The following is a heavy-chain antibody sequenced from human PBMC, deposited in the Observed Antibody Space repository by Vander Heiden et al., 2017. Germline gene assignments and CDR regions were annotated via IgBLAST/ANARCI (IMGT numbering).Heavy chain of an antibody. D-gene: IGHD1-26*01. CDR2: SNHSGST. J-gene: IGHJ3*02. Sequence: QVQLQQWGAGLLKPSETLSLTCAVYGGSFSGYYWSWIRQPPGKGLEWIGESNHSGSTNYNPSLKSRVTISVDTSKNQFSLKLSSVTAADTAVYYCARGYVGATRDDAFDIWGQGTMVTVSS. CDR3: ARGYVGATRDDAFDI. V-gene: IGHV4-34*01. CDR1: GGSFSGYY.